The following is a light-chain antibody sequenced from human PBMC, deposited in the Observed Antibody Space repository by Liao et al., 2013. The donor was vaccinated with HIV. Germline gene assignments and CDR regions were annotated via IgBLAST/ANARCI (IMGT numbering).Light chain of an antibody. CDR2: QDT. Sequence: SYELTQPPSVSVSPGQTANITCSGDKLGDKYVCWYQQKPGQSPVLVIYQDTKRPLGITERFSASNSGNTATLTISGTQAMDEADYYCQAWDTALYVFGTGTKVTVL. J-gene: IGLJ1*01. V-gene: IGLV3-1*01. CDR1: KLGDKY. CDR3: QAWDTALYV.